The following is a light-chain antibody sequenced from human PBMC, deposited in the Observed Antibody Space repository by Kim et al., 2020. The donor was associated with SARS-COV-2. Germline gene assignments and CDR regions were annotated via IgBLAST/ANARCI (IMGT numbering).Light chain of an antibody. Sequence: EIVLTQSPGTLSLSPGERATLSCRASQSVSSSYLAWYQQKPGQSPRLLIYAASSRATGIPDRFSGSGSGTDFTLTISRLEPEDFAVYCSQQCGTLPHGFTFGPGTKWIS. CDR2: AAS. CDR3: QQCGTLPHGFT. CDR1: QSVSSSY. V-gene: IGKV3-20*01. J-gene: IGKJ3*01.